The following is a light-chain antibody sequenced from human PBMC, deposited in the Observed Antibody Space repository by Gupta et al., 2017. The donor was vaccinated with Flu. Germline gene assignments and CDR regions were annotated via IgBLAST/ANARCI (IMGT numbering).Light chain of an antibody. Sequence: EIVLTQSPAPLSFSPGERATLSCRASHSISTFLAWYQQQPGQAPRLLIYEASISANGIPDRFSGSGAATDFTLTISSLEPEDFAVYYCQQRSNWPPWTFGQGTKVEIK. CDR1: HSISTF. CDR3: QQRSNWPPWT. CDR2: EAS. J-gene: IGKJ1*01. V-gene: IGKV3-11*01.